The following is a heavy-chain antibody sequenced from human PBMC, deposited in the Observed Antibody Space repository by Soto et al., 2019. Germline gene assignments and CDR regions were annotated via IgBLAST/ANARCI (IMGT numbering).Heavy chain of an antibody. V-gene: IGHV4-31*03. CDR1: GGSISSEGYY. CDR2: FYYSGTT. D-gene: IGHD3-9*01. J-gene: IGHJ3*01. Sequence: QVQLQESGPGLVKPSQTLSLTCTLSGGSISSEGYYWTWIRQHPGKGLEWIGDFYYSGTTSYNPSLTSRPTISVDTSNNQYSLRLSSVTAADTAMYYCARRHDILTGSDSFDVWGRGTMVTVSS. CDR3: ARRHDILTGSDSFDV.